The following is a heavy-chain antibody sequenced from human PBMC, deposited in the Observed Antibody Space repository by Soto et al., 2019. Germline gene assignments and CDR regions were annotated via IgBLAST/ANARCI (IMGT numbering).Heavy chain of an antibody. Sequence: GGSLKLSCATSGLTFSSYSMNWVRQAPGKGLEWVSSISSSSSYIYYADSVKGRFTISRDNAKNSLYLQMNSLRAEDTAVYYCARDLTYSSSLHWDYWGQGTLVTVSS. CDR2: ISSSSSYI. V-gene: IGHV3-21*01. D-gene: IGHD6-6*01. CDR3: ARDLTYSSSLHWDY. J-gene: IGHJ4*02. CDR1: GLTFSSYS.